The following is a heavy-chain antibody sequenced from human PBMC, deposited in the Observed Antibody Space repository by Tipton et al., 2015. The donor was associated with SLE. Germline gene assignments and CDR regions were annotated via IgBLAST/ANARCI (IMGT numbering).Heavy chain of an antibody. CDR1: GGSISSYY. V-gene: IGHV4-59*01. Sequence: TLSLTCTVSGGSISSYYWSWIRQPPGKGLEWIGYIYYSGSTNYNPSLNSRVTISVDTSKNQFSLKLSSVTAADTAVYYCARDGDSSGYDLWGQGTLVTVSS. J-gene: IGHJ4*02. CDR2: IYYSGST. D-gene: IGHD3-22*01. CDR3: ARDGDSSGYDL.